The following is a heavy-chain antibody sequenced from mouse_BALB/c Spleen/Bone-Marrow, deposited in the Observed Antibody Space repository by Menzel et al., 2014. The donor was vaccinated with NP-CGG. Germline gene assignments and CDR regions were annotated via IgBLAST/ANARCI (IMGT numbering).Heavy chain of an antibody. CDR3: ARAYRYDGGYYYAMDY. V-gene: IGHV5-9-4*01. CDR2: ISRGGSYT. CDR1: GFTFSSYA. D-gene: IGHD2-14*01. Sequence: DVQLVESGGGSVKPGGSLKLSCAASGFTFSSYAMSWVRQSPEKRLEWVAEISRGGSYTYYPDTVTGRFTISRGNAKNTLYLEMSSLRSEDTAMYYCARAYRYDGGYYYAMDYWGQGTSVTVSS. J-gene: IGHJ4*01.